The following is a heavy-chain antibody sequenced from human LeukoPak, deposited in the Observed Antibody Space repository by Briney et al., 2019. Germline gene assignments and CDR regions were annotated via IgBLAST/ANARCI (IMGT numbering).Heavy chain of an antibody. J-gene: IGHJ4*02. CDR2: IYYSGST. V-gene: IGHV4-39*07. Sequence: PSETLSLTCTVSGGSISSSSYYWGWIRQPPGKGLEWIGSIYYSGSTYYNPSLKSRVTISVDTSKNQFSLKLSSVTAADTAVYYCARGHPHSGPNYWGQGTLVTVSS. D-gene: IGHD5-12*01. CDR3: ARGHPHSGPNY. CDR1: GGSISSSSYY.